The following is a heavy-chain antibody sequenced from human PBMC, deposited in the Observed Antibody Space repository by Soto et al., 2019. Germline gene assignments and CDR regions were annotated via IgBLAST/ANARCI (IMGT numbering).Heavy chain of an antibody. CDR2: ISGGGDAT. CDR3: VRKILGSTSRPNYWYFDI. D-gene: IGHD2-2*01. J-gene: IGHJ2*01. Sequence: EVQLLESGGGLVQPGGSLRLSCVGRGFTFINYAMNWVRQAPGKGLEWVSSISGGGDATFFADSVRGRFTISRDNSENTVTLQMNSLGVDDTAVYYCVRKILGSTSRPNYWYFDIWGRGTLVTVSS. CDR1: GFTFINYA. V-gene: IGHV3-23*01.